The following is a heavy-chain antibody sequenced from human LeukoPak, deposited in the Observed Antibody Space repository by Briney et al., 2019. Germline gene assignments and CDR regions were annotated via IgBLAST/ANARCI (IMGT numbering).Heavy chain of an antibody. CDR3: AKVREHSSGYDYDY. V-gene: IGHV3-23*01. CDR1: GFIFSSYA. CDR2: ISGSGGST. D-gene: IGHD3-22*01. Sequence: QPGGSLRLSCAASGFIFSSYAMSWVRQAPGKGLEWVSAISGSGGSTHYADSVKGRFTISRDNSKNTLYLQMNSLRAEDTAVYYCAKVREHSSGYDYDYWGQGTLVTVSS. J-gene: IGHJ4*02.